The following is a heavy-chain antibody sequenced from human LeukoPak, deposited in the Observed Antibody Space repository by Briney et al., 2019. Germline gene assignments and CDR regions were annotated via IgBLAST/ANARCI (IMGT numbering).Heavy chain of an antibody. J-gene: IGHJ4*02. CDR3: ARGPSSNGYWNY. D-gene: IGHD2-8*01. V-gene: IGHV3-23*01. Sequence: GGSLRLSCAASGFTFSSYSMNWVRQAPGKGLEWVSGISGGGGGTYYADSVKGRFTISRDNSKNTLYLQMNSLRAEDTAVYYCARGPSSNGYWNYWGQGTLVTVSS. CDR1: GFTFSSYS. CDR2: ISGGGGGT.